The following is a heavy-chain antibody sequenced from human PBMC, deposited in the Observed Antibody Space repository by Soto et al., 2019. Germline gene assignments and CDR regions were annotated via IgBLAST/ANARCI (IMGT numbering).Heavy chain of an antibody. D-gene: IGHD1-26*01. V-gene: IGHV2-5*05. CDR3: THRRLGSPSGAMDV. J-gene: IGHJ6*02. CDR2: IYWDDDK. CDR1: GFSLTTSGVG. Sequence: QITLKESGPTLVKPTQTLTLTCTFSGFSLTTSGVGVGWIRQPPGKALKGLAFIYWDDDKRCGPSLKTRLTIIKDTSKNQVVLTMTNVDPVDTATYYCTHRRLGSPSGAMDVWGQGTTVTVSS.